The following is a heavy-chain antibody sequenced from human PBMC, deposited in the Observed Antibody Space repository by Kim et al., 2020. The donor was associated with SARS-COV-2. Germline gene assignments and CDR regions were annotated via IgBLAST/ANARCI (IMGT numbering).Heavy chain of an antibody. CDR3: ARSGNGYNAFGI. CDR2: ISTRGESI. Sequence: GGSLRLSCAASGLSFSDSYMNWVCQAPGKGLEWLSFISTRGESIFYADSVEGRFTISRDNAKNSLYLQMNYLRDEDTAVYYCARSGNGYNAFGIWGQGVLVTVSS. J-gene: IGHJ4*02. V-gene: IGHV3-11*01. D-gene: IGHD5-12*01. CDR1: GLSFSDSY.